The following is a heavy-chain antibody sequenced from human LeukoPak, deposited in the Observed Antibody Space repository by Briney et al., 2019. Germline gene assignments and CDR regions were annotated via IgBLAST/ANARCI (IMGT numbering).Heavy chain of an antibody. Sequence: GGSLRLSCAASGFTFSSQSMNWVRQAPGKGLEWVSSISGSSSYIYYADSVKGRFSISRDNAKNSLYLQMNSLRAEDTAVYYCARVLMSRGVITFDYWGQGTLVTVSS. D-gene: IGHD3-10*01. CDR1: GFTFSSQS. V-gene: IGHV3-21*04. CDR2: ISGSSSYI. J-gene: IGHJ4*02. CDR3: ARVLMSRGVITFDY.